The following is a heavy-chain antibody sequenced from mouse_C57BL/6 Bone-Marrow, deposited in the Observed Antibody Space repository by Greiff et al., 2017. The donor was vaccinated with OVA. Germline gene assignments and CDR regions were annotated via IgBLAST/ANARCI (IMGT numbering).Heavy chain of an antibody. D-gene: IGHD1-1*01. CDR3: ARSYYDGSSHQAWFAY. J-gene: IGHJ3*01. CDR1: GYTFTDYY. V-gene: IGHV1-26*01. Sequence: EVQLQQSGPELVKPGASVKISCKASGYTFTDYYMNWVKQSHGKSLEWIGDINPNNGGTSYNQKFKGKATLTVDKSSSTAYMALRSLTSEDSAVYYCARSYYDGSSHQAWFAYWGQGTLVTVSA. CDR2: INPNNGGT.